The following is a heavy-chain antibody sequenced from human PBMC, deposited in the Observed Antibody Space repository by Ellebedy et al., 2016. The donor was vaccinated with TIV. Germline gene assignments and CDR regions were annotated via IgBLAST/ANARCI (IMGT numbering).Heavy chain of an antibody. CDR3: AREGRVMSRGGPFDY. V-gene: IGHV3-7*01. CDR1: GFTFSSYW. CDR2: IKQDGSEK. Sequence: GESLKISCAASGFTFSSYWMSWVRQAPGKGLEWVANIKQDGSEKYYVDSVKGRFTISRVNAKTALYLQMNSLRAEDTAVYYCAREGRVMSRGGPFDYWGQGTLVTVSS. J-gene: IGHJ4*02. D-gene: IGHD3-10*01.